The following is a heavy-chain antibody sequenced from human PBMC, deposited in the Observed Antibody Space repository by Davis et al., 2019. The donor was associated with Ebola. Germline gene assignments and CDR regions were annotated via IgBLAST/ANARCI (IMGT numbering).Heavy chain of an antibody. V-gene: IGHV5-51*01. J-gene: IGHJ4*02. D-gene: IGHD1-1*01. CDR3: ARLRGTTGFNF. Sequence: GESLKISCQGSGYSFPSYWIGWVRQMPGKGLEWMGIIYPGDSDTIYSPSFEGQVTISADESVTTAYLQWSSLRASDTATYYCARLRGTTGFNFWGQGTQVTVSS. CDR1: GYSFPSYW. CDR2: IYPGDSDT.